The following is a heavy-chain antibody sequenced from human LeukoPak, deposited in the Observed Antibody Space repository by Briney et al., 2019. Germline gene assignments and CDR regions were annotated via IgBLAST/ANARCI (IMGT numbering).Heavy chain of an antibody. CDR2: IYYSGST. V-gene: IGHV4-39*07. CDR3: ARDNPTGDDDFDY. Sequence: SETLSLTCTVSGGSISSSSYYWGWIRQPPGKGLEWIGSIYYSGSTYYNPSLKSRVTISVDTSKNQFSLKLSSVTAADTAVYYCARDNPTGDDDFDYWGQGTLVTVSS. CDR1: GGSISSSSYY. J-gene: IGHJ4*02. D-gene: IGHD7-27*01.